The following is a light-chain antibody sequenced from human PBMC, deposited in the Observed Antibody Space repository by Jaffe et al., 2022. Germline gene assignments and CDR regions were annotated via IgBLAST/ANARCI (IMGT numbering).Light chain of an antibody. Sequence: DIQMTQSPSTLSASVGDRVTITCRASQSIGFWLAWFQQKPGKAPKLLIYKASTLESGVPSRFSASGSGTEFTLTITSLQPDDFATYYCQYYNTVAWIFGQGTKVEVK. J-gene: IGKJ1*01. CDR2: KAS. CDR3: QYYNTVAWI. V-gene: IGKV1-5*03. CDR1: QSIGFW.